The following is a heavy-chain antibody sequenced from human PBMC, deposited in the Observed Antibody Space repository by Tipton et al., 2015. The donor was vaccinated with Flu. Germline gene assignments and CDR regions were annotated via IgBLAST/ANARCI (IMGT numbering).Heavy chain of an antibody. Sequence: GLVKPSETLSLICTVSGASVTGSRYYWAWIRQPPGKGLECIGTIYDSGRIYYNPSLKSRVIMSLDTSKNHFSLRLSSVTAADTAVYYCARSSTAGGPLRPWGQGTLVTVSS. CDR1: GASVTGSRYY. CDR3: ARSSTAGGPLRP. J-gene: IGHJ5*02. CDR2: IYDSGRI. D-gene: IGHD2/OR15-2a*01. V-gene: IGHV4-39*07.